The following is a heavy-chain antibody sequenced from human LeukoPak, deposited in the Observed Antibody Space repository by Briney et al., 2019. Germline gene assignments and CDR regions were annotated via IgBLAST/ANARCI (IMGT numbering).Heavy chain of an antibody. D-gene: IGHD5-24*01. CDR1: GGSISSGSYY. CDR2: IYTSGST. V-gene: IGHV4-61*02. Sequence: SETLSLTCTVSGGSISSGSYYWSWIRQPAGKGLEWIGRIYTSGSTNYNPSLKSRVTISVDTSKNQFSLKLSSVTAADTAVYYCARGERWLQSSDYWGQGTLVTVCS. CDR3: ARGERWLQSSDY. J-gene: IGHJ4*02.